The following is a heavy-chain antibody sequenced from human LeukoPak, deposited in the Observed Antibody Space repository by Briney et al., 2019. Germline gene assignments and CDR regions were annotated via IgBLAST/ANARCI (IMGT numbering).Heavy chain of an antibody. CDR2: IKPNSGGT. V-gene: IGHV1-2*02. CDR1: GYTFTGYY. CDR3: AKEDSGSSIDY. D-gene: IGHD1-26*01. Sequence: ASVKVSCKASGYTFTGYYMHWVRPATRQGLGWMGWIKPNSGGTNYAQKFQGRVTMTRDTSINTDYMELSRMRSDDTAVYYCAKEDSGSSIDYWGQGTLVTVSS. J-gene: IGHJ4*02.